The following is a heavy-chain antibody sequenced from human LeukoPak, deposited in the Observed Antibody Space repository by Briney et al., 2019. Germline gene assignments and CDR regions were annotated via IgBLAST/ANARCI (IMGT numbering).Heavy chain of an antibody. CDR1: GFTFSSYA. V-gene: IGHV3-23*01. CDR3: AKLLLRYFDWLSFDY. D-gene: IGHD3-9*01. CDR2: ISGSGGST. J-gene: IGHJ4*02. Sequence: GGSLRLSCAASGFTFSSYAMSWVRQAPGKGLEWVSAISGSGGSTYYADSVKGRFTISRDNSKNTLYLQMNCLRAEDTAVYYCAKLLLRYFDWLSFDYWGQGTLVTVSS.